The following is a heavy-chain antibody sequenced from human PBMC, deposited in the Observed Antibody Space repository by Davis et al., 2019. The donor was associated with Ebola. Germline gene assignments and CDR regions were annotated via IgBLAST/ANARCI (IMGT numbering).Heavy chain of an antibody. CDR3: ARAGFDEVLDY. Sequence: PGGSLRLSCAASGFTFGNYAMHWVRQAPCKGLEWVAVVSHSERERFYADSVKGRFTISSDNSENTLYLQMNSLTADDTSVYYCARAGFDEVLDYWGQGTPVTVSS. V-gene: IGHV3-30*04. D-gene: IGHD3-3*01. CDR2: VSHSERER. CDR1: GFTFGNYA. J-gene: IGHJ4*02.